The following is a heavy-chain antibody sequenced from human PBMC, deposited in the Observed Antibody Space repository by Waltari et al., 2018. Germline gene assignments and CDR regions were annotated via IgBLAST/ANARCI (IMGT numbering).Heavy chain of an antibody. Sequence: QVQLQQWGAGLLKPSETLSLTCAVYGGSFSGYYWSWIRQPPGKGLEWIGEINHSGSTNYNPSLKSRVTISVDTSKNQFSLKLSSVTAADTAVYYCARHMLLCAFDIWGQGTMVTVSS. CDR2: INHSGST. CDR1: GGSFSGYY. J-gene: IGHJ3*02. V-gene: IGHV4-34*01. CDR3: ARHMLLCAFDI. D-gene: IGHD3-10*01.